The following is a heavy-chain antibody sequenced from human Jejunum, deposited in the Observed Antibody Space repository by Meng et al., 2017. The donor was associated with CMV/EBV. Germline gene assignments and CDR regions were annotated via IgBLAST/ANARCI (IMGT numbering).Heavy chain of an antibody. CDR2: IYSGGTT. D-gene: IGHD5-18*01. CDR3: ARAGGYSSPNWFDP. V-gene: IGHV3-66*01. CDR1: SFPVSSHY. J-gene: IGHJ5*02. Sequence: VELVASGGGLVQPGGSLRLSCAASSFPVSSHYMTWVRQAPGKGLEWVSVIYSGGTTSYADSVKGRFSISRDNSKNMLYLQMNSLRAEDTAVYYCARAGGYSSPNWFDPWGQGTLVTVSS.